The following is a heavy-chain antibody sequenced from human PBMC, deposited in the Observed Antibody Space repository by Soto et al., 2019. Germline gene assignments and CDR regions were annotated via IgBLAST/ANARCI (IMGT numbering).Heavy chain of an antibody. V-gene: IGHV3-30-3*01. CDR1: GFTFSSYA. CDR3: ARDYYRFNSGYGFSMDV. CDR2: ISYDGSNK. Sequence: QVQLVESGGGVVQPGRSLRLSCAASGFTFSSYAMHWVRQAPGKGLEWVAVISYDGSNKYYADSVKGRFTISRDNSKNTLYLQMNSLRADDTAVYYCARDYYRFNSGYGFSMDVWGQGTTVPVSS. J-gene: IGHJ6*02. D-gene: IGHD5-12*01.